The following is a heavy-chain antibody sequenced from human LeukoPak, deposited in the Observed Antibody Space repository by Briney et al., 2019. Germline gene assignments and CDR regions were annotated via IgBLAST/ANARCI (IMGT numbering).Heavy chain of an antibody. CDR3: AKEGTPQVSAWYDL. J-gene: IGHJ5*02. Sequence: GGSLRLSCAASGVTLSPYGMHWVRQAPGKGLEWVAVISYEGGTQHYADSVKGRFIISRDNPRNTLYLQMNILRTEDTAVYYCAKEGTPQVSAWYDLWGQGTQVIVSS. CDR2: ISYEGGTQ. D-gene: IGHD3-10*01. CDR1: GVTLSPYG. V-gene: IGHV3-30*18.